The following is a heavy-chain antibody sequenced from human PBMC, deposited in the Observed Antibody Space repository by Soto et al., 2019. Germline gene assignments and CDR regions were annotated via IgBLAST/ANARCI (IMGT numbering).Heavy chain of an antibody. V-gene: IGHV1-69*13. CDR3: ARDRTGSYYGLAAFDI. J-gene: IGHJ3*02. D-gene: IGHD1-26*01. Sequence: RASVKVSCKASGGTFSSYAISWVRQAPGQGLEWMGGIIPIFGTANYAQKFQGRVTITADESTSTAYMELSSLRSEDTAVYYCARDRTGSYYGLAAFDIWGQGTMVTVSS. CDR1: GGTFSSYA. CDR2: IIPIFGTA.